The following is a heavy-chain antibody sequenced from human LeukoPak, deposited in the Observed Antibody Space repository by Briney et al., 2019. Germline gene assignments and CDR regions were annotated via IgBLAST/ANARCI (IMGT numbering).Heavy chain of an antibody. CDR3: ARAEGLVVVAATIDY. V-gene: IGHV3-11*04. CDR2: ISSSGSTI. Sequence: GGSLRLSCAASGFTFSDYYMSWIRQAPGKGLEWVSYISSSGSTIYYADSVKGRFTISRDNAKNSLYLQMNSLRAEDTAVYYCARAEGLVVVAATIDYWGQGTLVTVSS. D-gene: IGHD2-15*01. CDR1: GFTFSDYY. J-gene: IGHJ4*02.